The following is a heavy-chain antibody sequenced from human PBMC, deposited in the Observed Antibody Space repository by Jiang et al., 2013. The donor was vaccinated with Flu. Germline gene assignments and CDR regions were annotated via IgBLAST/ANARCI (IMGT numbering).Heavy chain of an antibody. CDR1: GGYMSYYC. CDR2: ISYTGST. J-gene: IGHJ5*02. V-gene: IGHV4-59*08. Sequence: LLKPSESLSLTCSVSGGYMSYYCWNWVRQPPGKGLEWIGCISYTGSTNYNPSLESRVTISVDTSKNQFSLRLTSVTATDTALYYCARLHPALGVEAATYYFDPWGQGTLVTVSS. D-gene: IGHD2-15*01. CDR3: ARLHPALGVEAATYYFDP.